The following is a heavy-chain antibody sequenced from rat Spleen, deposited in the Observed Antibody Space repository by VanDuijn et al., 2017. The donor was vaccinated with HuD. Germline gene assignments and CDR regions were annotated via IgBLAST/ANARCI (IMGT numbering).Heavy chain of an antibody. CDR1: GFTFSSYG. D-gene: IGHD1-2*01. V-gene: IGHV5S13*01. J-gene: IGHJ2*01. CDR3: AKNIYSSSYIYYFDY. CDR2: ISTGGGNT. Sequence: EVQLVESGGGLVQPGKSLKLSCSASGFTFSSYGMHWIRQAPGKGLDWVAYISTGGGNTYYRDSVKGRFTISRDNAKNTLYLQMDSLRSEDTATYYCAKNIYSSSYIYYFDYWGQGVMVTVSS.